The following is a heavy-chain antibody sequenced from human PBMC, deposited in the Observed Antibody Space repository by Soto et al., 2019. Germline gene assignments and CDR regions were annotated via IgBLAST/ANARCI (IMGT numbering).Heavy chain of an antibody. CDR1: GFTFSNAW. J-gene: IGHJ3*02. D-gene: IGHD2-2*01. Sequence: EVQLVESGGGLVKPGGSLRLSCAASGFTFSNAWMSWVRQAPGKGLEWVGRIKSKTDGGTTDYAAPVKGRFTISRDDSKNTLYLQMNSLKTEDTAVYYCTTDSVVHKYKAVIVVVPAANDAFDIWGQGTMVTVSS. CDR3: TTDSVVHKYKAVIVVVPAANDAFDI. CDR2: IKSKTDGGTT. V-gene: IGHV3-15*01.